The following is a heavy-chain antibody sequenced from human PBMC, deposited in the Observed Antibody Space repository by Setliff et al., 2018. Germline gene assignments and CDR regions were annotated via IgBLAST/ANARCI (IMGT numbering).Heavy chain of an antibody. D-gene: IGHD3-10*01. J-gene: IGHJ4*02. Sequence: GGSLRLSCAASGFTFSSYWMRWVRQAPGKGLEWVANIKQDGSDKYYVDSVKGRFTISRENAKNSLYLQMNSLRAEDPAVYYCARDGLLWFGELLSEYYFDYWGQGTLVTVSS. CDR1: GFTFSSYW. CDR2: IKQDGSDK. V-gene: IGHV3-7*01. CDR3: ARDGLLWFGELLSEYYFDY.